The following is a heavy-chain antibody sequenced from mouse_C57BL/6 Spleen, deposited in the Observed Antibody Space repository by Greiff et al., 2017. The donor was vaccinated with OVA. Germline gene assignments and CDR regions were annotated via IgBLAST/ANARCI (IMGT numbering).Heavy chain of an antibody. Sequence: QVQLKQPGAELVKPGASVKLSCKASGYTFTSYWMHWVKQRPGQGLEWIGMIHPNSGSTNYNEKFKSKATLTVDKSSSTAYMQLSSLTSEDSAVYDCARNYGSSYGFDYWGQGTTLTVSS. J-gene: IGHJ2*01. CDR3: ARNYGSSYGFDY. CDR2: IHPNSGST. D-gene: IGHD1-1*01. V-gene: IGHV1-64*01. CDR1: GYTFTSYW.